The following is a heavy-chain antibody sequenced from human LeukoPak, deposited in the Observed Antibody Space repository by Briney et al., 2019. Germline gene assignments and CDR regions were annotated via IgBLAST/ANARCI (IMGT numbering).Heavy chain of an antibody. CDR1: GFASSNAW. V-gene: IGHV3-15*01. CDR3: TTYYYYDSSGYYLDY. Sequence: GGSLRLSCAASGFASSNAWMIWVRQAPGKGLEWVGRIKSKTDGGTTDYAAPVKGRFTISRDDSKNTLYLQMNSLKSEDTAVYYCTTYYYYDSSGYYLDYWGQGTLVTVSS. J-gene: IGHJ4*02. CDR2: IKSKTDGGTT. D-gene: IGHD3-22*01.